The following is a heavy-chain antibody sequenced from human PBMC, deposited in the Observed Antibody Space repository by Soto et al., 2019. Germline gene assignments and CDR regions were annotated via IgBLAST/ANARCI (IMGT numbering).Heavy chain of an antibody. CDR1: GGSFSGYY. D-gene: IGHD2-2*03. Sequence: SETLSLTCAVYGGSFSGYYWGWIRQPPGKGLEWIGEINHSGSTNYNPSLKSRVTISVDTSKNQFSLKLSSVTAADTAVYYCARVGYCSSTSCHNGFFGFDPWGQGTLVTVSS. J-gene: IGHJ5*02. CDR2: INHSGST. V-gene: IGHV4-34*01. CDR3: ARVGYCSSTSCHNGFFGFDP.